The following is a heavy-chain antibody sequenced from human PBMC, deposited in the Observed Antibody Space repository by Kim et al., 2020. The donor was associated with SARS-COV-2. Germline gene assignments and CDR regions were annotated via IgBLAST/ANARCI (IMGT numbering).Heavy chain of an antibody. CDR2: IKQDGSEK. D-gene: IGHD6-13*01. J-gene: IGHJ4*02. Sequence: GGSLRLSCAASGFTFSSYWMSWVRQAPGKGLEWVANIKQDGSEKYYVDSVKGRFTISRDNAKNSLYLQMNSLRAEDTAVYYCARGSRRPGRDQHRLAGTFDYWGQGTLVTVSS. V-gene: IGHV3-7*01. CDR3: ARGSRRPGRDQHRLAGTFDY. CDR1: GFTFSSYW.